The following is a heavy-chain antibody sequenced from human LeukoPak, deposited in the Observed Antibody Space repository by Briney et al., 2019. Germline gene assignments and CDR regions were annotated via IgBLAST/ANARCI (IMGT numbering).Heavy chain of an antibody. Sequence: SETLSLTCTVSGGSISSGGYYWSWIRQHPGKGLEWIGYIYYSGSTYYNPSLKSRVTISVDTSKNQFSLKLSSVTAADTAVYYYARVSGYNLDYWGQGTLVTVSS. J-gene: IGHJ4*02. CDR2: IYYSGST. V-gene: IGHV4-31*03. CDR3: ARVSGYNLDY. D-gene: IGHD5-12*01. CDR1: GGSISSGGYY.